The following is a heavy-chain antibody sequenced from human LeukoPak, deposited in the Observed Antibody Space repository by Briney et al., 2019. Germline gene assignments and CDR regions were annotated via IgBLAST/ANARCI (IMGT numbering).Heavy chain of an antibody. CDR3: ARGEKLHDT. J-gene: IGHJ5*02. V-gene: IGHV3-48*03. D-gene: IGHD1-26*01. CDR2: ISSSGSTI. CDR1: GFTFSSYE. Sequence: GWSLRLSCAASGFTFSSYEMNWVRQAPGKGLEWVSYISSSGSTIYYADSVKGRFTISRDNAKNSLYLQMNSLRAEDTAVYYCARGEKLHDTWGQGTLVTVSS.